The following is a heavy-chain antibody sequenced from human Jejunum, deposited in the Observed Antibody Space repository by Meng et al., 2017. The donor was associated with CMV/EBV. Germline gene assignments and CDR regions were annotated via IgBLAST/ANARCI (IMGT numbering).Heavy chain of an antibody. J-gene: IGHJ6*02. CDR1: GFSFSCYW. Sequence: CAASGFSFSCYWMHWIRQAPGKGLVWVSRISTAGSTITNADSVKGRFTISRDNAKSTLYLQMNSLRAEDTAVYYCYGSGVWGQGTTVTVSS. D-gene: IGHD3-10*01. CDR2: ISTAGSTI. CDR3: YGSGV. V-gene: IGHV3-74*03.